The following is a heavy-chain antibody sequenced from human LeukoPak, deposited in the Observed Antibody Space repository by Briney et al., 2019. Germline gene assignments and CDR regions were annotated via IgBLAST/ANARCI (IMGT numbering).Heavy chain of an antibody. Sequence: ASVKVSCNASGDIFNSYSVSWVRQAPGQGLEWMGGIIPIFGSTNYAQEFQGRVTITTDQSTRTAYMELNSLSSDDTAVYYCARVGRSRGSLPNSYYYMDVWGKGTTVTVSS. CDR2: IIPIFGST. J-gene: IGHJ6*03. CDR1: GDIFNSYS. D-gene: IGHD1-26*01. V-gene: IGHV1-69*05. CDR3: ARVGRSRGSLPNSYYYMDV.